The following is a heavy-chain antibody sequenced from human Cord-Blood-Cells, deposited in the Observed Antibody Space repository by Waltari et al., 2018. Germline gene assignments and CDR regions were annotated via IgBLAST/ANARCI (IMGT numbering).Heavy chain of an antibody. CDR2: ISYDGSNK. CDR1: GFTFSSSG. V-gene: IGHV3-30*18. CDR3: AKVLLGSGYYYFDY. D-gene: IGHD3-22*01. Sequence: QVQLVESGGGVVQPGRSLRLSCAASGFTFSSSGMHWVRQAPGKGLEWVAVISYDGSNKYYADSVKGRFTISRDNSKNTLYLQMNSLRAEDTAVYYCAKVLLGSGYYYFDYWGQGTLVTVSS. J-gene: IGHJ4*02.